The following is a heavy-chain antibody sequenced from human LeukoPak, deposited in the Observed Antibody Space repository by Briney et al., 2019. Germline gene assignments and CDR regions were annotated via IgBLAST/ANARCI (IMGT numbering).Heavy chain of an antibody. Sequence: GGSLRLSCAASGFTFSSYGMHWVRQAPGKGLEWVANMKQDGSEKYYVDSVKGRFTISRDNAENSLYLQMNSLRAEDTAVYYCARASTYPDNWGQGTLVTASS. CDR3: ARASTYPDN. V-gene: IGHV3-7*04. CDR1: GFTFSSYG. CDR2: MKQDGSEK. J-gene: IGHJ4*02.